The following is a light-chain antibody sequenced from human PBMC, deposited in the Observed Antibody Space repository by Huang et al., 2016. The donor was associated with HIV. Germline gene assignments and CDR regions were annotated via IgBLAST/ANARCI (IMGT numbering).Light chain of an antibody. CDR3: QQRSSSLT. J-gene: IGKJ4*01. V-gene: IGKV3-11*01. Sequence: IVLTQSPATLSLSPGERATLSCRASQSLNKFLAWYQPKPGQAPRLLIYNATDRATGVPARCSGGGSGTDFTLTITDLKAEEFAIYYCQQRSSSLTFGGGTKVEIK. CDR1: QSLNKF. CDR2: NAT.